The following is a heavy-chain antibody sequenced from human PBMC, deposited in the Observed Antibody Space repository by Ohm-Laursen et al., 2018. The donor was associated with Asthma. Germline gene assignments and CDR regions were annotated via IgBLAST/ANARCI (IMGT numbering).Heavy chain of an antibody. CDR2: ISSSSTSI. CDR1: GYTFSRYS. V-gene: IGHV3-21*01. CDR3: ARDAVGAAGVHRHFDS. D-gene: IGHD6-13*01. Sequence: SLRLSCAASGYTFSRYSIHWVRQIPGKGLEWLSSISSSSTSIFSADSVKGRFTISRDNARNSLYLQMHTLRVEDTAVYYCARDAVGAAGVHRHFDSWGQGTLVTVSS. J-gene: IGHJ4*02.